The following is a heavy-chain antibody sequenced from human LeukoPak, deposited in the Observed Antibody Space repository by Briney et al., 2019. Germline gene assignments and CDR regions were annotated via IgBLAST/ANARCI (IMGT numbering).Heavy chain of an antibody. CDR2: ISSDGSST. V-gene: IGHV3-74*01. D-gene: IGHD4-17*01. Sequence: GGSLRLSCAASGFTFSSYWMHWVRQAPGKGLVWVSRISSDGSSTSYADSVKGRFTISRDNAKNTLYLQMDSLRAEDTAVYYCARPADYGDFEYWGQGTLVTVSS. J-gene: IGHJ4*02. CDR1: GFTFSSYW. CDR3: ARPADYGDFEY.